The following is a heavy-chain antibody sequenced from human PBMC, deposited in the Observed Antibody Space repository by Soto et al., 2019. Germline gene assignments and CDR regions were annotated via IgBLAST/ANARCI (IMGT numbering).Heavy chain of an antibody. CDR1: GFTFSSYE. CDR2: ISSSGSTI. J-gene: IGHJ4*02. CDR3: ATLAITRRDDYFDY. V-gene: IGHV3-48*03. Sequence: PGGSLRLSCAASGFTFSSYEMNWVRQAPGKGLEWVSYISSSGSTIYYADSVKGRFTISRDNAKNSLYLQMNSLRDEDTAVYYCATLAITRRDDYFDYWGQGTLVTVSS. D-gene: IGHD1-20*01.